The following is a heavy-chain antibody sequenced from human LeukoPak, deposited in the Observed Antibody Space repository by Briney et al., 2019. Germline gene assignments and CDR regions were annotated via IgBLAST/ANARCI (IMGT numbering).Heavy chain of an antibody. V-gene: IGHV3-23*01. J-gene: IGHJ3*02. CDR1: GFTFSNYA. Sequence: PGGSLRLSCAASGFTFSNYAMSWVRQAPGKGLEWVSAISGSGGSTYYADSVKGRFTISRDNSKNTLYLQMNSLRAEDTAVYYCAKVDYYDSSGYYYHFDAFDIWGQGTMVTVSS. CDR2: ISGSGGST. D-gene: IGHD3-22*01. CDR3: AKVDYYDSSGYYYHFDAFDI.